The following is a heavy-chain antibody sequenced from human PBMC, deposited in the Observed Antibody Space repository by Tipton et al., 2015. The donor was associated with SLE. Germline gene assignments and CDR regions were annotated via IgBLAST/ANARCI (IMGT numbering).Heavy chain of an antibody. CDR1: GYTFTSYY. CDR3: ARSGGGGLDY. D-gene: IGHD3-16*01. V-gene: IGHV1-46*01. CDR2: INPSGGST. Sequence: QLVQSGPEVKKPGASVKVSCKASGYTFTSYYMHWVRQAPGQGLEWMGIINPSGGSTSYAQKFQGRVTMTRDTSTSTVYMELSSLRSGVTAVYSCARSGGGGLDYWGQGTLVTVSS. J-gene: IGHJ4*02.